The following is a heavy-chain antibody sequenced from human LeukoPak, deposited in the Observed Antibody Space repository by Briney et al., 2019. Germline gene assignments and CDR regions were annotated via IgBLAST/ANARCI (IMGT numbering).Heavy chain of an antibody. CDR1: GFTFSSYA. Sequence: GGSLRLSCAASGFTFSSYAMHWVRQAPGKGLEWVAVISYDGSNKYYADSVKGRFTISRDNSKNTLYLQMNSLRAEDTAAYYCARDRGYSYGRGPAYGMDVWGKGTTVTVSS. CDR2: ISYDGSNK. J-gene: IGHJ6*04. CDR3: ARDRGYSYGRGPAYGMDV. V-gene: IGHV3-30*04. D-gene: IGHD5-18*01.